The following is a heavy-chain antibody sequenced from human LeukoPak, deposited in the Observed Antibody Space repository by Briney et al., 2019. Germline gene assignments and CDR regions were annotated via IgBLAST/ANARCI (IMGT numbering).Heavy chain of an antibody. D-gene: IGHD4-23*01. CDR2: IKQDTSEK. CDR3: ARDGPTAVEGPRAFDI. V-gene: IGHV3-7*01. Sequence: QPGGSLRLSCAASGFTFSRYWMSWVRQAPGKGLEWVANIKQDTSEKYYVDSVEGRFTISRDNAKNSLYLQMNSLRAEDTAVYYCARDGPTAVEGPRAFDIWGQGTMVTVSS. CDR1: GFTFSRYW. J-gene: IGHJ3*02.